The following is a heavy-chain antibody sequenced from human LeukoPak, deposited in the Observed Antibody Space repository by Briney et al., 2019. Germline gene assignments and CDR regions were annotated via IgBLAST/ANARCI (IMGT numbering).Heavy chain of an antibody. J-gene: IGHJ4*02. V-gene: IGHV3-48*02. D-gene: IGHD4-23*01. CDR3: ARVRWASYYFEY. Sequence: GGSLRLSCAASGFTFSTYSMNWVRQAPGKGLEWVSYISSGGSSISYADSVKGRFTISRDNAKNSLYLQMNSLRDEDTAVYYCARVRWASYYFEYWGQGTLVTVSS. CDR2: ISSGGSSI. CDR1: GFTFSTYS.